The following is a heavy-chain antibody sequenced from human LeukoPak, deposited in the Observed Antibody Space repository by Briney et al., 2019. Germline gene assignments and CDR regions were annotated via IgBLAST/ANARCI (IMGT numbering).Heavy chain of an antibody. CDR1: GGSLSGYY. D-gene: IGHD6-13*01. Sequence: SETLSLTCAVYGGSLSGYYWSWIRQPPGKGLEWIGEINHSGSTNYNPSLKSRVTISVDTSKNQFSLKLSSVTAADTAVYYCARGAADTKIYYYYYYMDVWGKGTTVTVSS. CDR2: INHSGST. V-gene: IGHV4-34*01. CDR3: ARGAADTKIYYYYYYMDV. J-gene: IGHJ6*03.